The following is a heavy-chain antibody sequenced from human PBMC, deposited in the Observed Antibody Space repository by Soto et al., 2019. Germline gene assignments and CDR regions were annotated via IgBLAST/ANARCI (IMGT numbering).Heavy chain of an antibody. CDR3: AKDLVRNPTIRQRNFDY. CDR2: IWYDGSNK. V-gene: IGHV3-30*02. Sequence: PGGSLRLSCAASGFTFSSYGMHWVRQAPGKGLEWVAVIWYDGSNKYYADSVKGRFTISRDNSKNTLYLQMNSLRAEDTAVYYCAKDLVRNPTIRQRNFDYWGQGTLVTVNS. J-gene: IGHJ4*02. D-gene: IGHD5-12*01. CDR1: GFTFSSYG.